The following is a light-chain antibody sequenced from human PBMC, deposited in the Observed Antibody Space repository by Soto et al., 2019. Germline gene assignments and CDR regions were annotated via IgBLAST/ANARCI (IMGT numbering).Light chain of an antibody. J-gene: IGLJ3*02. Sequence: QSVLTQPPSASGTPGQRVTISCSGSSSNVGSNTVSWYQQLPETAPKVLIYSDDQRPSGVPDRFSGSRSGSSASLAISGLQSGDEADYYCASWEDSLNGWVIGGGTKVTVL. CDR3: ASWEDSLNGWV. CDR1: SSNVGSNT. V-gene: IGLV1-44*01. CDR2: SDD.